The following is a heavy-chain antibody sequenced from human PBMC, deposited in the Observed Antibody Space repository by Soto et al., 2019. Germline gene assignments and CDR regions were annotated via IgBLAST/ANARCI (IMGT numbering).Heavy chain of an antibody. CDR3: ARKGDVPYYYYGMDV. D-gene: IGHD3-16*01. Sequence: QVQLVQSGAEVKKPGASVKVSCKASGYTFTSYGITWVRQAPGQGLEWLGWINGYNGNTNYAQKLQGRVTMTTDTSTSTADMELMRLRSDDTAVYYCARKGDVPYYYYGMDVWGQGTTVTVSS. J-gene: IGHJ6*02. V-gene: IGHV1-18*01. CDR1: GYTFTSYG. CDR2: INGYNGNT.